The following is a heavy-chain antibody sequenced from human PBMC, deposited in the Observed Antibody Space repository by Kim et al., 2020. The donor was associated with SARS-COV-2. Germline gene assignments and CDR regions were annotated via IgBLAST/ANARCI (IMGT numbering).Heavy chain of an antibody. Sequence: GGSLRLSCAASGFTFSSYGMHWVRQAPGKGLEWVAVISYDGSNKYYADSVKGRFTISRDNSKNTLYLQMNSLRAEDTAVYYCAKDAKYYDFWSGYFPDPADYDYSYYGIDDWGQGTTVTVSS. CDR3: AKDAKYYDFWSGYFPDPADYDYSYYGIDD. D-gene: IGHD3-3*01. CDR2: ISYDGSNK. CDR1: GFTFSSYG. V-gene: IGHV3-30*18. J-gene: IGHJ6*02.